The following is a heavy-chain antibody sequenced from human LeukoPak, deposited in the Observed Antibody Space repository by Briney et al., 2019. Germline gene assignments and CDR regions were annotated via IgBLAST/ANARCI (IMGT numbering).Heavy chain of an antibody. Sequence: SETLSLTCAVYGGSFSGYSWSWIRQPPGKGLEWIGYIYHSGSTYYNPSLKSRVTISVDRSKNQFSLKLSSVTAADTAVYYCARETVATIRGNYYYYGMDVWGQGTTVTVSS. CDR1: GGSFSGYS. D-gene: IGHD5-12*01. J-gene: IGHJ6*02. V-gene: IGHV4-30-2*01. CDR2: IYHSGST. CDR3: ARETVATIRGNYYYYGMDV.